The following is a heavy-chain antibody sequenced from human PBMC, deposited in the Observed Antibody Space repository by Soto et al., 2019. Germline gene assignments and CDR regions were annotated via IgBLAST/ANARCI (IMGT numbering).Heavy chain of an antibody. CDR2: IYSAGST. V-gene: IGHV3-53*01. D-gene: IGHD1-26*01. CDR1: GFTVSSDY. J-gene: IGHJ4*02. CDR3: ARASGSRLIDY. Sequence: EVQLVESGGGLIQPGGSLRLSCAASGFTVSSDYMSWVRQAPGKGLEWVSVIYSAGSTYYADSVKGRFTISRDNSKNTLYLQMNSLRAEDTAVYYCARASGSRLIDYWGQGTLVSVSS.